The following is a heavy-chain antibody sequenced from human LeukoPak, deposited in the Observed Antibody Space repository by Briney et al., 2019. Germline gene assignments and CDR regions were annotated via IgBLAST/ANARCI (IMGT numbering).Heavy chain of an antibody. CDR3: ARHGGITMVREVLSAFDI. J-gene: IGHJ3*02. CDR1: GGSVSSYY. V-gene: IGHV4-59*08. Sequence: SQSVSLTCTVSGGSVSSYYWSWIRQPPGKGLEWIGYIFYSGNTNLNPSLKSRVPISVDTSKNQFSLKLTSVTAADTAVYYCARHGGITMVREVLSAFDIWGQGTMVTASS. CDR2: IFYSGNT. D-gene: IGHD3-10*01.